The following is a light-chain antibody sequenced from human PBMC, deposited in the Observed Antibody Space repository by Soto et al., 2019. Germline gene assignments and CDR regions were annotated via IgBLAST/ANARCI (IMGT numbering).Light chain of an antibody. V-gene: IGKV3-20*01. CDR2: GAS. CDR3: QQSYNIPYT. Sequence: EIVLTQSPGTLSLSPGERATLSCRASQSVSSSYLAWYQQKPGQAPRLLIYGASSRATGIPDRFSGSGSGTDFTLTISRLEPEDFATYYCQQSYNIPYTFGQGTKLEIK. CDR1: QSVSSSY. J-gene: IGKJ2*01.